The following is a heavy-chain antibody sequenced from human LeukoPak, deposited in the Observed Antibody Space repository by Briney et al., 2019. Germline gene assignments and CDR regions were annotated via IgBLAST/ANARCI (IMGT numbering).Heavy chain of an antibody. Sequence: GGSLRLSCAASGFTFSSYGMHWVRQAPGKGLEWVAFIRYDGSNKYYADSVKGRFTISRDNSKNTLYLQMNSLRAEDTAVYYCAKGPYCSGGSCSRLYYYYMDVWGKGTTVTISS. CDR3: AKGPYCSGGSCSRLYYYYMDV. V-gene: IGHV3-30*02. CDR1: GFTFSSYG. CDR2: IRYDGSNK. D-gene: IGHD2-15*01. J-gene: IGHJ6*03.